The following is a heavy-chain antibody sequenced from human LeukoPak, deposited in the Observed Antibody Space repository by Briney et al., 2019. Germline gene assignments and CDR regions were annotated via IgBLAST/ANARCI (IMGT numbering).Heavy chain of an antibody. J-gene: IGHJ4*02. V-gene: IGHV3-21*04. CDR3: ARRAGAYSHPYDY. Sequence: PGGSLRLSCAASGFTFSNYSMNWVRQAPGKGLEWVSSISSLSSYIYYADSLKGRFTISRDNSKNTLYLQMNSLRAEDTAVYYCARRAGAYSHPYDYWGQGTLVTVSS. CDR1: GFTFSNYS. CDR2: ISSLSSYI. D-gene: IGHD4/OR15-4a*01.